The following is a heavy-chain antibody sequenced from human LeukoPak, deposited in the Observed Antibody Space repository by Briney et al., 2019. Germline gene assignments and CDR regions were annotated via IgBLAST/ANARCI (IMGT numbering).Heavy chain of an antibody. D-gene: IGHD3-3*01. V-gene: IGHV3-21*01. J-gene: IGHJ5*02. CDR1: GFTFSSYS. CDR3: ARGRDTIFGAIVPP. CDR2: ISSSSSYI. Sequence: GGSLRLSCAASGFTFSSYSMNWVRQAPGKGLEWVSSISSSSSYIYYADSVKGRFTISRDNTKNSLYLQMNSLRAEDTAVYYCARGRDTIFGAIVPPWGQGTLVTVSS.